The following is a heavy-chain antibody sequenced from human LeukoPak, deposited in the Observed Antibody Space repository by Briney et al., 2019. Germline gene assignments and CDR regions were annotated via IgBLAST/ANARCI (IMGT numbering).Heavy chain of an antibody. CDR3: AGGTGYGIYYFDY. D-gene: IGHD3/OR15-3a*01. V-gene: IGHV4-30-2*01. J-gene: IGHJ4*02. CDR2: IYHSGST. CDR1: GGSISSGGYP. Sequence: PSETLSLTCAVSGGSISSGGYPWSWIRQPPGKGLEWIGYIYHSGSTYYNPSLKSRVTISVDRSKNQFSLKLSSVTATDTAVYYCAGGTGYGIYYFDYWGQGTLVTVSS.